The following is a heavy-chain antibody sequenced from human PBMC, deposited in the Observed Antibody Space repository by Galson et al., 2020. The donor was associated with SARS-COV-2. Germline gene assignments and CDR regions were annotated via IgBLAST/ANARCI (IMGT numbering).Heavy chain of an antibody. CDR3: GRTSGDLDV. D-gene: IGHD7-27*01. J-gene: IGHJ3*01. V-gene: IGHV4-31*02. Sequence: YYNPSLKSRLTISVDTSKNQFSLKLNSVTAADTAVYFCGRTSGDLDVWGQGTEVTVSS.